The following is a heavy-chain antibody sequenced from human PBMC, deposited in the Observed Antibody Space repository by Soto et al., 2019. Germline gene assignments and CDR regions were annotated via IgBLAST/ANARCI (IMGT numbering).Heavy chain of an antibody. Sequence: QVQLQESGPGLVKHSQTLSLTCTVTGGSMTSGDQYWTWIRHRPGEGLEWFGYINHRASLYYNPSPKSRVSMSVDTYKNQFSLNLSSVTAAHTAVYYCARELPPRQGRNMDVCGQGTTVTVAS. CDR2: INHRASL. V-gene: IGHV4-31*03. D-gene: IGHD3-10*01. CDR3: ARELPPRQGRNMDV. J-gene: IGHJ6*02. CDR1: GGSMTSGDQY.